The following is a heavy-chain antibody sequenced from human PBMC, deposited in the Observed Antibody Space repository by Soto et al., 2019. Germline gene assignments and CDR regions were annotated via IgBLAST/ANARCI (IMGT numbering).Heavy chain of an antibody. CDR2: ISAYNGNT. V-gene: IGHV1-18*01. CDR1: GYTFTSYG. CDR3: ARVPTKYCSSTSCYDWYFDL. J-gene: IGHJ2*01. D-gene: IGHD2-2*01. Sequence: QVQLVQSGAEVKKPGASVKVSCKASGYTFTSYGISWVRQAPGQGLEWMGWISAYNGNTNYAQKLQGRVTMTTDTSTSTAYMELRSLRSDDTALYYCARVPTKYCSSTSCYDWYFDLWGRGTLVTVSS.